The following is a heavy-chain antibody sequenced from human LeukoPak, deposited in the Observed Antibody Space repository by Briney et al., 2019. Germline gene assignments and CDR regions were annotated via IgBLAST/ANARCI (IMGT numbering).Heavy chain of an antibody. D-gene: IGHD1-7*01. CDR1: GYTFTGYY. Sequence: GASVKVSCKASGYTFTGYYMHWVRQAPGQGLEWMGWINPNSGGTNYAQKFQGRVTMTRDTSISTAYMELSRLRSDDTAVYYCAKDPVWGWNSPPNCFDPWGQGPLVTVSS. V-gene: IGHV1-2*02. CDR3: AKDPVWGWNSPPNCFDP. CDR2: INPNSGGT. J-gene: IGHJ5*02.